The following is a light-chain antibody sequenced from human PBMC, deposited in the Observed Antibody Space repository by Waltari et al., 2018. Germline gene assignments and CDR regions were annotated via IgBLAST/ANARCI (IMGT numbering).Light chain of an antibody. Sequence: SYVLTQPPSVSVAPGKTARITCGGDNIGSYSVHWYQQKPGQAPVLVIFYDSDRPSGMPERCSGPNSGNTATLTISRVEAGDEANYYGQVWHADIDPGVFGTGTEGTVL. CDR2: YDS. J-gene: IGLJ1*01. V-gene: IGLV3-21*04. CDR3: QVWHADIDPGV. CDR1: NIGSYS.